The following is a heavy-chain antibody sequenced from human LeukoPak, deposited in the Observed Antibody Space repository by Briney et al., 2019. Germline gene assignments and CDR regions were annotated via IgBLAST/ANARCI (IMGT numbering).Heavy chain of an antibody. J-gene: IGHJ4*02. CDR3: ARELRIAAAGGFDY. V-gene: IGHV3-66*01. CDR2: LYSAGST. D-gene: IGHD6-13*01. CDR1: GLTFSSYA. Sequence: GGSLRLSCAVSGLTFSSYAMTWVRQAPGKGLGWVSVLYSAGSTYYADFVTGRFTISRDNSKNTLYLQMKSLRAEDTSVYYCARELRIAAAGGFDYWGQGTLVTVSS.